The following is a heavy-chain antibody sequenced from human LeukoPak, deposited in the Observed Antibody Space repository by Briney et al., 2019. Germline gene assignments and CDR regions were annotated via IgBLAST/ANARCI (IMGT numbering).Heavy chain of an antibody. V-gene: IGHV3-21*01. Sequence: GGSLRLSCAASGFTFSSYSMNWVRQAPGKGLEWVSSISSSSSYIYCADSVKGRFTISRDNAKNSLYLQMNSLRAEDTAVYYCARDFGRVVVAATSNYWGQGTLVTVSS. CDR3: ARDFGRVVVAATSNY. CDR2: ISSSSSYI. J-gene: IGHJ4*02. D-gene: IGHD2-15*01. CDR1: GFTFSSYS.